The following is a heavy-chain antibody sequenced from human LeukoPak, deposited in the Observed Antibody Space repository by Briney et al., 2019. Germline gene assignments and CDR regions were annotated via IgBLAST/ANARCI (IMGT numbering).Heavy chain of an antibody. D-gene: IGHD5-24*01. Sequence: SETLSLTCTVSGGSISSSTYFWGWIRQPPGKGLEWIGTIYYSGSTYYNPSLKSRVTISVDSPKNQFSLRLSSVTAADTAVYYCARESLTWLQSRTSWFDPWGQGTLVTVSS. J-gene: IGHJ5*02. CDR2: IYYSGST. V-gene: IGHV4-39*07. CDR3: ARESLTWLQSRTSWFDP. CDR1: GGSISSSTYF.